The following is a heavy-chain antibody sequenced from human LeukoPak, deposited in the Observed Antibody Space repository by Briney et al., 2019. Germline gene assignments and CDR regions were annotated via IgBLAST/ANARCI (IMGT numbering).Heavy chain of an antibody. CDR1: GFTFSAYA. Sequence: GGSLRLSCAASGFTFSAYALSWVRQAPGKGLEWVSFISASGDLTYYADSVRGRFTISRDNYRNTLFLQMDSLRAEDTAVYYCAKLGGHPLHNYYVGVWGKGTTVAVSS. CDR2: ISASGDLT. V-gene: IGHV3-23*01. CDR3: AKLGGHPLHNYYVGV. J-gene: IGHJ6*03. D-gene: IGHD3-16*01.